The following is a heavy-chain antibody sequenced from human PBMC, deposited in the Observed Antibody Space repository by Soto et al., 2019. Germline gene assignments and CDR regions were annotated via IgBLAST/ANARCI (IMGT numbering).Heavy chain of an antibody. D-gene: IGHD6-13*01. CDR1: GFTFTSST. V-gene: IGHV1-58*01. CDR3: AGTGYSSSWYDPFSWFDP. Sequence: QMQLVQSGPEVKKPGTSVKVSCKASGFTFTSSTVQWVRQARGQRLEWIGWIVVGNGNTNYAQKFQERVTITRDMSTSTAYMELSSLRSEDTAVYYCAGTGYSSSWYDPFSWFDPWGQGTLVTVSS. CDR2: IVVGNGNT. J-gene: IGHJ5*02.